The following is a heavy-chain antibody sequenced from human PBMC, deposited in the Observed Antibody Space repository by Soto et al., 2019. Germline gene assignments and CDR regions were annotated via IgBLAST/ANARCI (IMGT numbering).Heavy chain of an antibody. CDR3: AKDGGHIAAAGPHLDY. Sequence: QVQLVESGGGVVQPGRSLRLSCAASGFTFSSYGMHWVRQAPGKGLEWVAVISYDGSNKYYADSVKGRFTISRDNSKNTLYLQMNSLRAEDAAVYYCAKDGGHIAAAGPHLDYWGQGTLVTVSS. D-gene: IGHD6-13*01. CDR1: GFTFSSYG. CDR2: ISYDGSNK. J-gene: IGHJ4*02. V-gene: IGHV3-30*18.